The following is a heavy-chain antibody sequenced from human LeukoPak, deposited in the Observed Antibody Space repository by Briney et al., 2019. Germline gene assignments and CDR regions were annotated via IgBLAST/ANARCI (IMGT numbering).Heavy chain of an antibody. V-gene: IGHV3-43D*03. J-gene: IGHJ4*02. CDR2: ISWDGGST. CDR1: GLTFDDYA. D-gene: IGHD3-3*01. CDR3: AREMRGYYPHY. Sequence: GGSLRLSCAASGLTFDDYAMHCVRQDPGKGLEWVSFISWDGGSTYYADSVKGRFTITRDDSKNTLSLQMDSLRADDTALYYCAREMRGYYPHYWGQGTLVTVSS.